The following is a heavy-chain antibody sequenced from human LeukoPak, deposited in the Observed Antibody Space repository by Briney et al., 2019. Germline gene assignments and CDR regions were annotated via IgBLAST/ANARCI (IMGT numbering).Heavy chain of an antibody. D-gene: IGHD3-3*01. CDR1: GYTFTGYY. Sequence: ASVKVSCKASGYTFTGYYMHWVRQAPGQGLEWMGWINPNSGGTNYAQKFQGRVTMTRDTSISTAYMELSRLRSDDTAVYYCARGGVGYYDSWSGYSTFDYWGQGTLVTVSS. CDR2: INPNSGGT. V-gene: IGHV1-2*02. J-gene: IGHJ4*02. CDR3: ARGGVGYYDSWSGYSTFDY.